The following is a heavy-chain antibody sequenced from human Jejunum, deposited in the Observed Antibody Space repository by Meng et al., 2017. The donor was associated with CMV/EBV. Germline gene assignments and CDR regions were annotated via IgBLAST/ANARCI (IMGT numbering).Heavy chain of an antibody. J-gene: IGHJ4*03. CDR2: VFYTGST. CDR3: ASHRYSAGYYSDY. V-gene: IGHV4-59*13. Sequence: TVSGGSFSDYYWTWIRQFPGKGLGWIGYVFYTGSTNYNPSLGSRVSMSVDTSKKQFSLTLSAVTAADTAVYYCASHRYSAGYYSDYWGQGTTVTVSS. CDR1: GGSFSDYY. D-gene: IGHD3-16*02.